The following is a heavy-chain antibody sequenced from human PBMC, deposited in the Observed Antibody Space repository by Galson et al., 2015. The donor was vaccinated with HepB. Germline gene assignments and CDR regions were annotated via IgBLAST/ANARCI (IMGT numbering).Heavy chain of an antibody. J-gene: IGHJ4*02. CDR2: ISDSGST. D-gene: IGHD3-10*01. V-gene: IGHV4-59*01. CDR1: GGSINSYY. Sequence: ETLSLTCTVSGGSINSYYWSWIRQPPGKGLEWIGYISDSGSTNNNPSLKSRVTISVDSSKNQFSLRLNSVTAADTAVYYCARGRHYYGSRTIWYLDYWGQGTLVTVSS. CDR3: ARGRHYYGSRTIWYLDY.